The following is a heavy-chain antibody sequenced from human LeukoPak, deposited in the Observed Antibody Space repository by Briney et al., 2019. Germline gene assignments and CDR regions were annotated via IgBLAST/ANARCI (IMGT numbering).Heavy chain of an antibody. CDR1: GGLFCRF. CDR2: TSHCGRT. Sequence: SVTETLLCSLCGGLFCRFLEMCLRGSRGGAVVYIGYTSHCGRTDYNPSLKSRATISVDTSKNQFSLRLTSVAAADTAVYYCARVMGDAVHGYNIGLGYFDYWGQGVLVTVSS. V-gene: IGHV4-59*07. CDR3: ARVMGDAVHGYNIGLGYFDY. D-gene: IGHD5-24*01. J-gene: IGHJ4*02.